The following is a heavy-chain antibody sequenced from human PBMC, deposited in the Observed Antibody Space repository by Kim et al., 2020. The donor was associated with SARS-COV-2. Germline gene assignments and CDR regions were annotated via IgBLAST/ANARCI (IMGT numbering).Heavy chain of an antibody. V-gene: IGHV1-18*01. D-gene: IGHD3-10*01. CDR3: ARVQDYYGSGSYQDY. J-gene: IGHJ4*02. CDR2: ISAYNYKT. CDR1: GYTFTSCY. Sequence: ASVKVSCKTSGYTFTSCYISWVRQAPGQGLEWMGWISAYNYKTNYAQKFQGRVTMTTDTSTTTAYMELRSLRSDDTAVYYCARVQDYYGSGSYQDYWGQG.